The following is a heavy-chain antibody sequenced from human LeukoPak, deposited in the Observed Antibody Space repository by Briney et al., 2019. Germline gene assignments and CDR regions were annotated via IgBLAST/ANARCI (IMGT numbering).Heavy chain of an antibody. V-gene: IGHV1-69*05. CDR1: GGTFSSYA. J-gene: IGHJ4*02. D-gene: IGHD6-13*01. Sequence: SVKVSCKASGGTFSSYAISWVRHAPGQGLEWMGRIIPIFGTANYAQKFQGRVTITTDESTSTAYMELSSLRSEDTAVYYCARELGIAAAGIFDYWGQGTLVTVSS. CDR3: ARELGIAAAGIFDY. CDR2: IIPIFGTA.